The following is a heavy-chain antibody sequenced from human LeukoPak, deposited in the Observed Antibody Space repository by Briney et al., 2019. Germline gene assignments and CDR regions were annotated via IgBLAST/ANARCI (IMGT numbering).Heavy chain of an antibody. D-gene: IGHD2-2*01. V-gene: IGHV3-30*02. J-gene: IGHJ4*02. CDR1: GFTFSSYG. CDR2: IRFDGSNK. Sequence: GGSLRLSCAASGFTFSSYGMHWVRQAPGKGLEWVAFIRFDGSNKYYADSVKGRSTISRDNSKNTLYLQMNSLRAEDTAVYYCARDVGEYCSSTNCYASHYWGQGTLVTVSS. CDR3: ARDVGEYCSSTNCYASHY.